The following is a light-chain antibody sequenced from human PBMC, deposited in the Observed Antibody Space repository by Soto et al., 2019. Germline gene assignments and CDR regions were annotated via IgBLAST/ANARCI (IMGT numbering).Light chain of an antibody. J-gene: IGLJ3*02. V-gene: IGLV1-47*02. CDR3: AAWDDSLSGGV. CDR1: SSNIGSNY. Sequence: QSVLTQPPSASGTPGQRVTISCSGSSSNIGSNYVYWYQQLPGTAPKLLIYSNTQRPSGVPDRFSGSKSGTSASLAISGLRSDDEADYYCAAWDDSLSGGVFGGGTKLTVL. CDR2: SNT.